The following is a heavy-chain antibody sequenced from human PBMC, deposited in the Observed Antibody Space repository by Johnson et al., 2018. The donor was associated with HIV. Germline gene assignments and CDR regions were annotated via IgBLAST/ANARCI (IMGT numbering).Heavy chain of an antibody. CDR1: GFTFSSYA. CDR2: ISFDGSNK. CDR3: ASGYFDWLLISAVAFDI. J-gene: IGHJ3*02. D-gene: IGHD3-9*01. V-gene: IGHV3-30-3*01. Sequence: QMQLVESGGGVVQPGRSLRLSCAASGFTFSSYAMHWVRQAPGKGLEWMAVISFDGSNKYYADSVKGRFTISRDNSKNTLYLQMNSLRAEDTAVYYCASGYFDWLLISAVAFDIWGQGTMVTVSS.